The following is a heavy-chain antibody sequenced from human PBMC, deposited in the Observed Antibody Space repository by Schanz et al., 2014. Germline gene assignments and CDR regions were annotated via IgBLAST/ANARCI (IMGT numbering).Heavy chain of an antibody. CDR2: FIVDSGNT. Sequence: EGQLAESGGGLVRPGGSLRLSCAASGFTFSNYAMSWVRQAPGKGLEWDSGFIVDSGNTYYAGSVKGRFTISRDNSENTLYLQMNSLSADDTAVFYCAKGMGYCSGGTCYDYYYYGLDVWGQGTTVTVSS. V-gene: IGHV3-23*04. D-gene: IGHD2-15*01. J-gene: IGHJ6*02. CDR1: GFTFSNYA. CDR3: AKGMGYCSGGTCYDYYYYGLDV.